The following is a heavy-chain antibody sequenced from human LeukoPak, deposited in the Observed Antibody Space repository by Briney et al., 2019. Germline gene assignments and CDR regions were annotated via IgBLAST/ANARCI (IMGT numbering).Heavy chain of an antibody. CDR1: GFSLSGYE. CDR2: ISSSGSTI. J-gene: IGHJ4*02. D-gene: IGHD3-10*01. Sequence: GGSLRLSCAASGFSLSGYEMNWVRQAPGKGLEWVSYISSSGSTIWYADSVKGRFTISRDNAKNSLYLQMNSLRAEDAADYYCARAIGYYLDYWGQGTLVTVSS. V-gene: IGHV3-48*03. CDR3: ARAIGYYLDY.